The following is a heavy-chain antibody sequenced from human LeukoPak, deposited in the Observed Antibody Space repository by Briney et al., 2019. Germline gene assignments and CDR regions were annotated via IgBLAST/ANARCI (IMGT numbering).Heavy chain of an antibody. D-gene: IGHD3-3*01. J-gene: IGHJ5*02. CDR1: GFTFSNAW. CDR2: IKSKTDGGTT. V-gene: IGHV3-15*01. CDR3: TTEQKSWRSYYDFWSGYPDEGWLNWFDP. Sequence: PGGSLRLSCAASGFTFSNAWMSWVRQAPGKGLEWVGRIKSKTDGGTTDYAAPVKGRFTISRDDSKNTLYLQMNSLKTEDTAVYYCTTEQKSWRSYYDFWSGYPDEGWLNWFDPWGQGTLVTVSS.